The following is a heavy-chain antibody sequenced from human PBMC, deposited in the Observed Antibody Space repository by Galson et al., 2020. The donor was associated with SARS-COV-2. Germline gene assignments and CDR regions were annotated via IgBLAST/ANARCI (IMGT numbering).Heavy chain of an antibody. CDR1: GFDFNDYV. J-gene: IGHJ4*02. D-gene: IGHD3-16*02. CDR3: VRGSHDSGPFRYFAY. V-gene: IGHV3-9*01. Sequence: GGSLRLSCTTSGFDFNDYVMHWVRQAPGKGPEWVSSINWNVDLLAYADSVKGRFIISRDNAKKSVYLQMNSLRPDDTALYYCVRGSHDSGPFRYFAYWGQGTLITVSS. CDR2: INWNVDLL.